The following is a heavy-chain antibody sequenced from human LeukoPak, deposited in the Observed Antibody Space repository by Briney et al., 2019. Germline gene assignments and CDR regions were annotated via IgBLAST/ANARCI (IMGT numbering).Heavy chain of an antibody. D-gene: IGHD2-2*01. J-gene: IGHJ4*02. CDR3: AREYCSSTSCQADY. V-gene: IGHV4-34*01. CDR1: GGSFSGYY. Sequence: SETLSLTCAVYGGSFSGYYWSWIRQPPGEGLEWIGEINHSGSTNYNPSLKSRVTISVDTSKNQFSLKLSSVSAADTAVYYCAREYCSSTSCQADYWGQGTLVTVSS. CDR2: INHSGST.